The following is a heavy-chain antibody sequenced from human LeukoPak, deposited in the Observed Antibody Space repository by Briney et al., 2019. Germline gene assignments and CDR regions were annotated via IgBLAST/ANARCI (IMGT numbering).Heavy chain of an antibody. D-gene: IGHD3-22*01. J-gene: IGHJ4*02. V-gene: IGHV5-51*01. CDR2: IYPGDSDT. CDR1: GSSFTSYW. Sequence: GESLQISCKGSGSSFTSYWIGWVRQVPGKGLEWMGIIYPGDSDTRYSPSFQGQVTISADKSISTAYLQWSSLKASDTAMYYCARHGKRDYFDSSGYEFWLIWGQGTLVTVSS. CDR3: ARHGKRDYFDSSGYEFWLI.